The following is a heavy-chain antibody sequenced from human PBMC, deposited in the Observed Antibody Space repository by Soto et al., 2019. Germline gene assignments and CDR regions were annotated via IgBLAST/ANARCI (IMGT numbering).Heavy chain of an antibody. CDR3: ARGWNGYNWGLDYYYGMDV. J-gene: IGHJ6*02. CDR1: GFTFSSYG. Sequence: QVQLVESGGGVVQPGRSLRLSCAASGFTFSSYGMHWVRQAPGKGLEWVAVIWYDGSNKYYADSVKGRFTISRDNSXNXLXXQMNSLRAEDTAVYYCARGWNGYNWGLDYYYGMDVWGQGTTVTVSS. D-gene: IGHD5-12*01. CDR2: IWYDGSNK. V-gene: IGHV3-33*01.